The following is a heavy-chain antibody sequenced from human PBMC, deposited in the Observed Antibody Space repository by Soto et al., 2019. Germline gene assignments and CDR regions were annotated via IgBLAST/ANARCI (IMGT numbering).Heavy chain of an antibody. D-gene: IGHD1-26*01. V-gene: IGHV3-23*01. CDR1: GFTFSSYG. CDR3: AKDTSPIVGASQLYYYYGMDV. Sequence: GGSLRLSCVASGFTFSSYGTSWVRQAPGKGPEWVSGISGSGGKTYYADSVKGRFTISRDNSKNTLYVQMKSLRADDTAVYYCAKDTSPIVGASQLYYYYGMDVWGQGTTVTVSS. CDR2: ISGSGGKT. J-gene: IGHJ6*02.